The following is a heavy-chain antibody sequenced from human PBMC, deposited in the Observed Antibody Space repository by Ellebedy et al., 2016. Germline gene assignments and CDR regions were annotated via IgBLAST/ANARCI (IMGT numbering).Heavy chain of an antibody. Sequence: GESLKISCAASGFTFSVYWMHWVRQAPGKGLVWVSRVNGDGTGTTYADSVKGRFTISRDNANNKVYLQMNSLRPEDSAMYYCARGYGDYESVDYWGQGALVTVSS. D-gene: IGHD4-17*01. CDR1: GFTFSVYW. CDR2: VNGDGTGT. V-gene: IGHV3-74*01. J-gene: IGHJ4*02. CDR3: ARGYGDYESVDY.